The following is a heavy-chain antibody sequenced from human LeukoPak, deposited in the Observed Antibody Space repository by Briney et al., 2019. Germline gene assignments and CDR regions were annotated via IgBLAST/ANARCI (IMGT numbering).Heavy chain of an antibody. CDR2: IRYDGSYK. V-gene: IGHV3-30*02. D-gene: IGHD1-26*01. J-gene: IGHJ6*03. CDR1: GFTFSNYG. CDR3: ARAQGSYYHYYMDV. Sequence: GGSLRLSCAASGFTFSNYGMHWVRQAPGKGLEWLTFIRYDGSYKWDADSVKGRFTISRDNSKNTLYLQMNSLRAEDTAMYYCARAQGSYYHYYMDVWGKGTTVTVSS.